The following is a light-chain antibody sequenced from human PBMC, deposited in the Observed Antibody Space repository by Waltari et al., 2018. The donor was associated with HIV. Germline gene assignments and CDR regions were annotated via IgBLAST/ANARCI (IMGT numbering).Light chain of an antibody. CDR2: EDD. CDR1: SGSMGFNF. V-gene: IGLV6-57*04. CDR3: QSYDSNHVV. J-gene: IGLJ2*01. Sequence: MLTQPHSVSESPGETVTISSTRSSGSMGFNFVPWYQQRPGIAPTTVTYEDDLRPVGVPARFSASIDRSANPASLTTSGLEPEDEADYYCQSYDSNHVVFGGGTKLTVL.